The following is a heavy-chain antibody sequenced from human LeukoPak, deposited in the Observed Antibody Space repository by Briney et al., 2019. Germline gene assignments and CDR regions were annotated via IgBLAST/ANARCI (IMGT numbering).Heavy chain of an antibody. D-gene: IGHD6-19*01. Sequence: GASVKVSCKASGYTSTDYYMHWVQQAPGKGLEWMGRVDPEDGETIYAEKFQGRVTITADTSTDTAYMELSSLRSEDTAVYYCALLSGPILDWFDPWGQGTLVTVSS. CDR3: ALLSGPILDWFDP. CDR1: GYTSTDYY. CDR2: VDPEDGET. J-gene: IGHJ5*02. V-gene: IGHV1-69-2*01.